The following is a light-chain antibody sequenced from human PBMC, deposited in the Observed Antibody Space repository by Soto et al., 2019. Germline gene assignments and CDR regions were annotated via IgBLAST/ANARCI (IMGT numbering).Light chain of an antibody. CDR2: GAS. V-gene: IGKV3-20*01. CDR3: QQYGSSPQT. J-gene: IGKJ1*01. Sequence: ESVLTQSPGTLSLSPRERATLSCGASQSVSSSYLAWYQQKPGQPPRLLIYGASTRATGIPDRFSGSGSGTDFTLTVSRLEPEDFAVYYCQQYGSSPQTFGQGTVV. CDR1: QSVSSSY.